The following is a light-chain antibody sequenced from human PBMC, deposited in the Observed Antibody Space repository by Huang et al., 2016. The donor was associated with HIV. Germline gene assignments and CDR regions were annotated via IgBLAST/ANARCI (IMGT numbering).Light chain of an antibody. CDR2: AAS. Sequence: EIVLTQSPGTLSLSPGERATLSCRASQSVSSSYLAWYQKKPGQAPRRLIYAASSRATGITDRFSGSGSGTDFSLTISRLEPEDFAVYYCQQYLSLPWTFGQGTKVEIK. V-gene: IGKV3-20*01. CDR1: QSVSSSY. CDR3: QQYLSLPWT. J-gene: IGKJ1*01.